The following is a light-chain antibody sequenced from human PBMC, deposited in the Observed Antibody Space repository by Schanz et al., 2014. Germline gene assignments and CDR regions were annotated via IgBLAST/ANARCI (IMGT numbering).Light chain of an antibody. CDR3: QQYLSRPPT. CDR1: QTVLYSVNNKNY. J-gene: IGKJ4*01. CDR2: WAS. V-gene: IGKV4-1*01. Sequence: DIVMTQSPDSLAVSLGERATINCKSSQTVLYSVNNKNYLAWHQQRPGRSPKLLIYWASTRDSGVPDRFSGSGSGTNFTLTISSLQAEDVAVYYCQQYLSRPPTFGGGTRVEIK.